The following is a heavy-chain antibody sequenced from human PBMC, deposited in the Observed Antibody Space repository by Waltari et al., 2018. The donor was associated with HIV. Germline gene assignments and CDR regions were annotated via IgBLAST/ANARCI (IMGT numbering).Heavy chain of an antibody. V-gene: IGHV3-74*01. CDR1: GFTFSSSW. J-gene: IGHJ6*02. CDR3: ARGQYYSMDV. D-gene: IGHD3-10*01. Sequence: EVQLVESGGGLVQPGGSLRLFCSASGFTFSSSWMHWVRQAPGEGLVGGSGINRDGSTIRYADSVKGRFTISRDNAKNTLYLQMNSLRAEDTALYYCARGQYYSMDVWGQGTTVTVSS. CDR2: INRDGSTI.